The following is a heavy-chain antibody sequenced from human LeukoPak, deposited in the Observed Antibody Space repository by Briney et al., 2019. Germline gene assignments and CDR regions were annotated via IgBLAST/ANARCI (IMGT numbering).Heavy chain of an antibody. Sequence: ASVKVSCKASGYTFTSYDINWVRQATGQGLGWMGWMNPNSGNTGYAQKFQGRVTITRNTSISTAYMELSSLRSEDTAVYYCARVGLVPAADFDYWGQGTLVTVSS. D-gene: IGHD2-2*01. CDR2: MNPNSGNT. CDR1: GYTFTSYD. CDR3: ARVGLVPAADFDY. J-gene: IGHJ4*02. V-gene: IGHV1-8*03.